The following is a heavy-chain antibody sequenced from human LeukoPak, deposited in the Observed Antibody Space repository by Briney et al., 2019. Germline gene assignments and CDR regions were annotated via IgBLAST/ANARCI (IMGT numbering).Heavy chain of an antibody. D-gene: IGHD4-17*01. J-gene: IGHJ4*02. V-gene: IGHV1-2*02. Sequence: GASVKVSCKASGYTFTGYYMHWARQAPGQGLEWMGWINPNSGGTNYAQKFQGRVTMTRDTSISTAYMELRSLRTNDPAAAYCRTYRDGDYGDYIDYWGQGTLVTVSS. CDR2: INPNSGGT. CDR3: RTYRDGDYGDYIDY. CDR1: GYTFTGYY.